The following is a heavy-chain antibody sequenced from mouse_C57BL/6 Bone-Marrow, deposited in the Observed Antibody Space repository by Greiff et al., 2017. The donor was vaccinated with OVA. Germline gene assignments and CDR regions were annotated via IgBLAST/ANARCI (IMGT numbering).Heavy chain of an antibody. J-gene: IGHJ1*03. V-gene: IGHV1-4*01. CDR2: INPSSGYT. D-gene: IGHD1-1*01. CDR1: GYTFTSYT. Sequence: QVQLQQSGAELARPGASVKMSCKASGYTFTSYTMHWVKQRPGQGLEWIGYINPSSGYTKYNQKFKDKATLTADKSSSTAYMQLSSLTSEDSAVYYCAREKSYGSSSGYFDVWGTGTTVTVSS. CDR3: AREKSYGSSSGYFDV.